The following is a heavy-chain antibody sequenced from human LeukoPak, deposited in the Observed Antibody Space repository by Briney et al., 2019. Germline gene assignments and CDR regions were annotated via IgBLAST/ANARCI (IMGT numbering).Heavy chain of an antibody. V-gene: IGHV3-23*01. J-gene: IGHJ6*03. CDR2: ISGSGGST. CDR3: AKVPGGNPVRRDYYYYMDV. D-gene: IGHD4-23*01. Sequence: GGSLRLSCAVSGFTVSSNHMNWVRQAPGKGLEWVSAISGSGGSTYYADSVKGRFTISRDNSKNTLYLQMNSLRAEDTAVYYCAKVPGGNPVRRDYYYYMDVWGKGTTVTVSS. CDR1: GFTVSSNH.